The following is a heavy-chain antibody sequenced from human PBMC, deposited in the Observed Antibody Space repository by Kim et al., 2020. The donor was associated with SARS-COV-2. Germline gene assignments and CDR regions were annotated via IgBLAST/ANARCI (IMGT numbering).Heavy chain of an antibody. CDR3: ARQGVDGSGNLH. Sequence: GESLKISCKGSGYKFTSYWISWVRQLPGKGLEWMGRIDPSDSYTNYSPSFQGHVTILADKSITTAYLQWNSLEASDTAMYYCARQGVDGSGNLHWGQGTLITVSS. V-gene: IGHV5-10-1*01. CDR2: IDPSDSYT. J-gene: IGHJ4*02. CDR1: GYKFTSYW. D-gene: IGHD3-10*01.